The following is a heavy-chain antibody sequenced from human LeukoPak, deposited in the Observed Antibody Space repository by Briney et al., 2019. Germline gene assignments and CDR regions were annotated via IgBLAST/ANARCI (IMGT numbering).Heavy chain of an antibody. Sequence: SGGSLRLSCAASGFTFSSYWMSWVRQAPGKGLEWVANIKQDGSEKYYVDSVKGRFTISRDNAKNSLYLQMNSLRAEDTAVYYCARGPLGYCSSTSCYLHPFDYWGQGTPVTVSS. V-gene: IGHV3-7*01. CDR3: ARGPLGYCSSTSCYLHPFDY. J-gene: IGHJ4*02. CDR1: GFTFSSYW. CDR2: IKQDGSEK. D-gene: IGHD2-2*01.